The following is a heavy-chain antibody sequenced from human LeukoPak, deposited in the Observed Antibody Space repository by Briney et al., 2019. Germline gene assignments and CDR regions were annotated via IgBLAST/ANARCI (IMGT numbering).Heavy chain of an antibody. D-gene: IGHD2-15*01. CDR1: GYSFTSYW. V-gene: IGHV5-51*01. J-gene: IGHJ5*02. Sequence: GESLKISWKGSGYSFTSYWIGWVRQMPGKGLEWMGIIYPGDSDTRYSPSFQGQVTISADKSISTAYLQWSSLKASDTAMYYCARQEYCSGGSCYTWFDPWGQGTLVTVFS. CDR3: ARQEYCSGGSCYTWFDP. CDR2: IYPGDSDT.